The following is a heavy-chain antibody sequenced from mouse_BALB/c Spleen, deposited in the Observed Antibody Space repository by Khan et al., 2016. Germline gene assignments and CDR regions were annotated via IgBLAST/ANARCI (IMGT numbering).Heavy chain of an antibody. Sequence: EVELVESGGGLVKPGGSLKLSCAASGFTFNTYDMSWIRQTPEKRLEWVATISSGGSYTFYPDSVKGRFTISRDNARNTLYLQMGSLRSEDTALXYCARETTATFDYWGQGTTLTVSS. J-gene: IGHJ2*01. CDR2: ISSGGSYT. V-gene: IGHV5-9*02. CDR3: ARETTATFDY. D-gene: IGHD1-2*01. CDR1: GFTFNTYD.